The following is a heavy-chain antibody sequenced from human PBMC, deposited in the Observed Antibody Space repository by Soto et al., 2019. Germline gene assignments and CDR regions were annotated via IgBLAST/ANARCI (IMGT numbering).Heavy chain of an antibody. J-gene: IGHJ5*02. CDR2: AHHSGRT. Sequence: SETLSLTCTVSGGSMSSSNWWNWVRQSPGKGLEWIGEAHHSGRTNYNPSLKSRVTISVDKSKNHFSLKLSSVTAADTAVYYCARAKAPLYSSSWYWFDPWGQGTLVTVSS. CDR1: GGSMSSSNW. D-gene: IGHD6-13*01. V-gene: IGHV4-4*02. CDR3: ARAKAPLYSSSWYWFDP.